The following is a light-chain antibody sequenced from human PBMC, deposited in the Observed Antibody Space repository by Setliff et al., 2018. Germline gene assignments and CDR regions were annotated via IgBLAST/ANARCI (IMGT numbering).Light chain of an antibody. CDR2: DVS. V-gene: IGLV2-14*01. Sequence: QSALTQPASVSGSPEQSITISCTGTSGDVGGYDYVSWYQQHPGKAPKLMIYDVSNRPSGVSNRFSGSKSGNTASLTISGLQAEDEADYYCGSYTSINTLLYIFGTGTKVTV. CDR3: GSYTSINTLLYI. J-gene: IGLJ1*01. CDR1: SGDVGGYDY.